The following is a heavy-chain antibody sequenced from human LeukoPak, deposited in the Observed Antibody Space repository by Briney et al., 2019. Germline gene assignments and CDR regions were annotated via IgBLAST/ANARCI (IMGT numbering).Heavy chain of an antibody. V-gene: IGHV3-64*01. D-gene: IGHD3-3*01. Sequence: GGSLRLSCAASGFTFSNYAMHWVRQAPGKGLEYVSAISTNGGSTYYANSVKGRFTISRDNSKNTLYLQMGSLRAEDMAVYYCARDHYNFWSDYLDYRGQGTLVTVSS. CDR2: ISTNGGST. CDR3: ARDHYNFWSDYLDY. J-gene: IGHJ4*02. CDR1: GFTFSNYA.